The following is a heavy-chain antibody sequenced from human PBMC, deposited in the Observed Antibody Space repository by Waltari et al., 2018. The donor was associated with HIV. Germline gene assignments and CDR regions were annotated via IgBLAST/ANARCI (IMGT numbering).Heavy chain of an antibody. J-gene: IGHJ6*02. CDR2: ISGNGVII. V-gene: IGHV3-9*01. D-gene: IGHD2-2*01. CDR3: AKDAASIHYYGMDV. CDR1: GFTFDHYA. Sequence: EMQLVESGGGLVQPGRSLRLSCAASGFTFDHYAMYWVRQAPGKGGVWVSRISGNGVIIGYADAVKGRFTISRDNAKNSLYLQMNSLGAEDTALYYCAKDAASIHYYGMDVWGQGTTVTVS.